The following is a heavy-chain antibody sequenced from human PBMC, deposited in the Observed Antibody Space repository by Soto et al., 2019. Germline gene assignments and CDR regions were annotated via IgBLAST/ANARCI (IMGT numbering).Heavy chain of an antibody. Sequence: GFLRLSCVASGIEFSNYAMSWVRQAPGKGLEWVSISSASGRSRYHADSVKGRFTISRDNSKNTLYLHMTNLRAEDTAVYYCAKDGNWLDVYFDVWGQGTPVTVSS. CDR3: AKDGNWLDVYFDV. D-gene: IGHD6-19*01. J-gene: IGHJ4*02. V-gene: IGHV3-23*01. CDR1: GIEFSNYA. CDR2: SSASGRSR.